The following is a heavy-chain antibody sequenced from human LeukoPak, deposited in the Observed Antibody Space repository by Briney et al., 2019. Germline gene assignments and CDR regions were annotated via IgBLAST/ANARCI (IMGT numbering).Heavy chain of an antibody. J-gene: IGHJ4*02. D-gene: IGHD1-26*01. V-gene: IGHV4-38-2*02. CDR1: GYSISSGYY. Sequence: PSETLSLTCTVSGYSISSGYYWGWIRQPPGKGLEWIGSIFHTGSTYFNLSLESRVTISVDTSKNQFSLRLSSVTAADTAVYYCAREGRVVGRTMSDYWGQGTLVTVSS. CDR3: AREGRVVGRTMSDY. CDR2: IFHTGST.